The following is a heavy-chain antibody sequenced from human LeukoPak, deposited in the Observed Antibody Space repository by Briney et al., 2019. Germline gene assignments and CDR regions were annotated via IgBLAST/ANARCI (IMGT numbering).Heavy chain of an antibody. D-gene: IGHD6-25*01. CDR1: GFTLSNFW. CDR2: IKKDGSVE. J-gene: IGHJ4*02. CDR3: ARTDPASLGYFDY. V-gene: IGHV3-7*01. Sequence: GGSLRLSCAASGFTLSNFWMSWVRQAPGKGLEWVANIKKDGSVEEYVDSVKDRFTISRDNAKNSLYLQVNSLRVEDTAMYYCARTDPASLGYFDYWGQGILVTVSS.